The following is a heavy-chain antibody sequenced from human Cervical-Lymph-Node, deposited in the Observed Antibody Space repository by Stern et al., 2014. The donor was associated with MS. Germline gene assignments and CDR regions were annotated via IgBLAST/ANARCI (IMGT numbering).Heavy chain of an antibody. V-gene: IGHV5-51*03. CDR1: GYIFTSYW. CDR3: ARGLGGYNPYNYYYGMDV. J-gene: IGHJ6*02. D-gene: IGHD5-24*01. Sequence: EVQLVQSGAEVKKPGESLKISCEGSGYIFTSYWIGWVRQMSGKGLEWMGIINPADSNIRYSPSFQGQVTISVDRSIKTAYLQWSSLKASDTAMYYCARGLGGYNPYNYYYGMDVWGQGTTVTVS. CDR2: INPADSNI.